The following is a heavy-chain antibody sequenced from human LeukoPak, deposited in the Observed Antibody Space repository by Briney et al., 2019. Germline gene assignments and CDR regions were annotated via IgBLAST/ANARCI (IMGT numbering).Heavy chain of an antibody. Sequence: PGGSLRLSCAASGFTFSSYGMHWVRQAPGKGLEWVAFIRYDGSNKYYADSVKGRFTISRDNSKNTLYLQMNSLRAEDTAVYYCAKDTLPGIAAAGINWGQGTLVTVSS. J-gene: IGHJ4*02. D-gene: IGHD6-13*01. CDR2: IRYDGSNK. CDR1: GFTFSSYG. V-gene: IGHV3-30*02. CDR3: AKDTLPGIAAAGIN.